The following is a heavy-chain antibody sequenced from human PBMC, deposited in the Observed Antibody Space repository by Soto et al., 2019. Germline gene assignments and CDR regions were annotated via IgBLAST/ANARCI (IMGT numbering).Heavy chain of an antibody. CDR1: GYRFTSYW. V-gene: IGHV5-51*01. Sequence: PGESLKISCKGSGYRFTSYWIGWVRQMPGKGLEWMGIIYPGDSDTRYSPSFQGQVTISADKSISTAYLQWSSLKASDTAMYYCARHKAVAGSSYYYSYGMDVWGQGTTVTVSS. D-gene: IGHD6-19*01. CDR3: ARHKAVAGSSYYYSYGMDV. CDR2: IYPGDSDT. J-gene: IGHJ6*02.